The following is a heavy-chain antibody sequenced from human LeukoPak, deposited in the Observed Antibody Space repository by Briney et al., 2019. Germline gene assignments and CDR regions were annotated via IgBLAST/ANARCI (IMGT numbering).Heavy chain of an antibody. CDR2: IIPIFGTA. Sequence: SVKVSCKASGGTFSSYAISWVRQAPGQGLEWMGGIIPIFGTANYAQKFQGRVTITADESTSTAYMELSSLRSDDTAVYYCARDREAYYYGSGSFGWFDPWGQGTLVTVSS. CDR1: GGTFSSYA. V-gene: IGHV1-69*01. J-gene: IGHJ5*02. CDR3: ARDREAYYYGSGSFGWFDP. D-gene: IGHD3-10*01.